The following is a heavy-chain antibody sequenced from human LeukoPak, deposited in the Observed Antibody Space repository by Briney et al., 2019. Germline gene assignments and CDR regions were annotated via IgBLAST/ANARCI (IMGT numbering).Heavy chain of an antibody. D-gene: IGHD6-19*01. V-gene: IGHV1-8*03. CDR2: MNPNSGNT. Sequence: VSVKVSCKASGYTFTSYDINWVRQATGQGLEWMGWMNPNSGNTGYAQKFQGRVTITRNTSISTAYMELSSLRSEDTAVYYCARVRIAVAGTGYWFDPWGQGTLVTVSS. J-gene: IGHJ5*02. CDR1: GYTFTSYD. CDR3: ARVRIAVAGTGYWFDP.